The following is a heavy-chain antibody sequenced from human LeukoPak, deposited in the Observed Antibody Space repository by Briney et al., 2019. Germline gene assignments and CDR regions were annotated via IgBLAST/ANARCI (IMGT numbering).Heavy chain of an antibody. J-gene: IGHJ4*02. D-gene: IGHD1-1*01. Sequence: ASVKVSCKAPRYTFTTYFISWVRHAPGQGLEWMGWISGNNGNANYAQNLQGRVTMATDTSTSTAYMELRSLRSDDTAVYYCARDNPLGDDDLDYWGQGTLVTVSS. V-gene: IGHV1-18*01. CDR3: ARDNPLGDDDLDY. CDR1: RYTFTTYF. CDR2: ISGNNGNA.